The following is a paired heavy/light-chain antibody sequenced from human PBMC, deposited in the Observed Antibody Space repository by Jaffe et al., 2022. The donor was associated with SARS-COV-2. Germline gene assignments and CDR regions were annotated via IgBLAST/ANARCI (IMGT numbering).Light chain of an antibody. J-gene: IGLJ2*01. CDR1: NIGSKS. Sequence: SYVLTQPPSVSVAPGQTARITCGGNNIGSKSVHWYQQKPGQAPVLVVYDDSDRPSGIPERFSGSNSGNTATLTISRVEAGDEADYYCQVWDSSSDRVVFGGGTKLTVL. V-gene: IGLV3-21*02. CDR3: QVWDSSSDRVV. CDR2: DDS.
Heavy chain of an antibody. V-gene: IGHV3-30*18. Sequence: QVQLVESGGGVVQPGRSLRLSCAASGFTFSSYGMHWVRQAPGKGLEWVAVISYDGSNKYYADSVKGRFTISRDNSKNTLYLQMNSLRAEDTAVYYCAKDQRFDVVVVADAFDIWGQGTMVTVSS. CDR2: ISYDGSNK. J-gene: IGHJ3*02. CDR1: GFTFSSYG. D-gene: IGHD2-15*01. CDR3: AKDQRFDVVVVADAFDI.